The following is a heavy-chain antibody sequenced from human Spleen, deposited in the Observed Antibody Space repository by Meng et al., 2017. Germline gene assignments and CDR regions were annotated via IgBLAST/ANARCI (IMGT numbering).Heavy chain of an antibody. D-gene: IGHD6-25*01. CDR1: GYTFTSYG. Sequence: QVEVVKSGAEVKKPGASVKVSCKASGYTFTSYGISWVRQAPGQGLEWMGRINPKSGDTHYAQKFQARVTMTGDTSISTAYMELSGLRSDDTAMYYCARDEDISAAGKLFGDYWGQGTLVTVSS. CDR3: ARDEDISAAGKLFGDY. J-gene: IGHJ4*02. CDR2: INPKSGDT. V-gene: IGHV1-2*06.